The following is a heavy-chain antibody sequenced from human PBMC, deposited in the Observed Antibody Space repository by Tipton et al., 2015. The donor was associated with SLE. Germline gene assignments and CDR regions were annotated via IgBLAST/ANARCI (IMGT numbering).Heavy chain of an antibody. Sequence: LRLSCTVSGGSISSFYWSWIRQPAGKGLEWIGRMYTTGSTNYNPSLKSRVTISVDTSKNQFSLNLNSLTAADTAVYYCARRATGFSGNGLSYYFDYWGQGTLVTVSS. V-gene: IGHV4-4*07. CDR2: MYTTGST. CDR1: GGSISSFY. D-gene: IGHD5-12*01. J-gene: IGHJ4*02. CDR3: ARRATGFSGNGLSYYFDY.